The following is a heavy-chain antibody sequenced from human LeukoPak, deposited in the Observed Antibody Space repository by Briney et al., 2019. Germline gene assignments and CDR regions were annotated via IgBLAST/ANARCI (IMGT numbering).Heavy chain of an antibody. D-gene: IGHD3-9*01. J-gene: IGHJ4*02. CDR3: ARGPSGDYDILTGYCHFDY. V-gene: IGHV1-69*13. CDR1: GGTFSSYA. Sequence: SVKVSCKASGGTFSSYAISWVRQAPGQGLEGRGGIIPIFGTANYAQKFQGRITITADESTSTAYMELSSLRSEDTAVYYCARGPSGDYDILTGYCHFDYWGQGTLVTVSS. CDR2: IIPIFGTA.